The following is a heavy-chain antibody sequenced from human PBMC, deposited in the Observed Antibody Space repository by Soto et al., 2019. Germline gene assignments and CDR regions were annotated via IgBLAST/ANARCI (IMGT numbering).Heavy chain of an antibody. Sequence: QVRLQESGPGLVKPSGTLTLTCTVSGGSMSDYYWTWIRQPAGKGLEYIGRIYSSGSTNFSPSLKSRVTMSVDPSQNQFSLKLTSLTAADSAVYYCARIQRGGDSYRWFDPWGQGTLVTVAS. D-gene: IGHD2-21*02. J-gene: IGHJ5*02. CDR3: ARIQRGGDSYRWFDP. V-gene: IGHV4-4*07. CDR1: GGSMSDYY. CDR2: IYSSGST.